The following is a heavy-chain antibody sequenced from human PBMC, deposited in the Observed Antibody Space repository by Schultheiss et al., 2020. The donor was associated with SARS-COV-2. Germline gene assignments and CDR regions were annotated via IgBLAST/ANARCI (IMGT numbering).Heavy chain of an antibody. V-gene: IGHV3-23*01. Sequence: GGSLRLSCAASGFTFSTYAMTWVRQAPGKGLEWVSAISGSGGSTYYADSVKGRFTISRDNSKNTLYLQMNSLRAEDTAVYYCAKNDDILTGYYPSYYYYGMDVWGQGTTVTVSS. CDR3: AKNDDILTGYYPSYYYYGMDV. CDR1: GFTFSTYA. D-gene: IGHD3-9*01. CDR2: ISGSGGST. J-gene: IGHJ6*02.